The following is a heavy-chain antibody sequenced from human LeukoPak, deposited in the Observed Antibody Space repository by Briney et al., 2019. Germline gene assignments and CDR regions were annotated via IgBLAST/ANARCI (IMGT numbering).Heavy chain of an antibody. CDR1: GFTFSSYG. D-gene: IGHD6-19*01. J-gene: IGHJ4*02. Sequence: PGGSLRLSCAASGFTFSSYGMHWVRQAPGEGLEWVADISYDGSNKEYADSVKGRLTISRDNSKNTLYLRMNSLRTEDTAVYYCARDEPGIAVDVGVYWGQGTLVTVSS. CDR2: ISYDGSNK. V-gene: IGHV3-30*03. CDR3: ARDEPGIAVDVGVY.